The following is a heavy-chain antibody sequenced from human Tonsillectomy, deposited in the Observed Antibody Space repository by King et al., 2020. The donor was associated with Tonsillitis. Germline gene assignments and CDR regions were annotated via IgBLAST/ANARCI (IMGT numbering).Heavy chain of an antibody. D-gene: IGHD2-15*01. CDR3: ARLRNCTGGRCYDPSFDF. CDR2: MYYSGSS. Sequence: QLQESGPGLVKPSETLSLTCTVSGGSISNNYWSWIRQPPGKGLEWIGDMYYSGSSNYNPSLKSRVTISVDTSKNQFSLKLSSVTAADTAVYYCARLRNCTGGRCYDPSFDFRGQGTLVTVSS. J-gene: IGHJ4*02. CDR1: GGSISNNY. V-gene: IGHV4-59*08.